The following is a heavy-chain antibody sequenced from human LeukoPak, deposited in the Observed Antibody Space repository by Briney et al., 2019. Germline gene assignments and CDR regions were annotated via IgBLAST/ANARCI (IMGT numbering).Heavy chain of an antibody. CDR3: ARDRKLSFSGAFDI. V-gene: IGHV1-2*04. Sequence: GASVKVSCKASGYTFTGYYMHWVRQAPGQGLEWMGWINPNSGGTNYAQKFQGWVTMTRDTSISTAYMELSRLRSDDTAVYYCARDRKLSFSGAFDIWAKGQWSPSLQ. D-gene: IGHD3-16*01. CDR1: GYTFTGYY. CDR2: INPNSGGT. J-gene: IGHJ3*02.